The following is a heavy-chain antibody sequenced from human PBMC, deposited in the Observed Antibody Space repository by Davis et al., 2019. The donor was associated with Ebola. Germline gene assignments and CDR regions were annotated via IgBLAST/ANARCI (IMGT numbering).Heavy chain of an antibody. CDR2: ISSSGSTI. V-gene: IGHV3-48*03. Sequence: LSLTCAASGFTFSSYEMNWVRQAPGKGLEWVSYISSSGSTIYYADSVKGRFTISRDNAKNSLYLQMNSLRAEDTAVYYCARVFSRAAGTRYYYYYGMDVWGQGTTVTVSS. CDR3: ARVFSRAAGTRYYYYYGMDV. CDR1: GFTFSSYE. D-gene: IGHD6-13*01. J-gene: IGHJ6*02.